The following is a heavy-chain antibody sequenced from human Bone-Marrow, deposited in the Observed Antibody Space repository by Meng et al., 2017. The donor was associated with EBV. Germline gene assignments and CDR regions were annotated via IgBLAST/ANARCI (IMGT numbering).Heavy chain of an antibody. D-gene: IGHD3-10*01. Sequence: QVQVVQSGAAVKKPGSSVKVSCWTSGGTFNSDAVSWVRQAPGQGLEWLGGLIPMFGAANYAQKFQDRVTIVADKSTNTHYMELTSLTSDDTAVYYCAKESGRGYTPDYWGQGTLVTVSS. V-gene: IGHV1-69*06. CDR1: GGTFNSDA. CDR2: LIPMFGAA. CDR3: AKESGRGYTPDY. J-gene: IGHJ4*02.